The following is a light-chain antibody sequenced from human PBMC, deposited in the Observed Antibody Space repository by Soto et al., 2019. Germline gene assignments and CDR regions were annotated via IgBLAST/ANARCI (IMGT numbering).Light chain of an antibody. CDR2: GAS. J-gene: IGKJ1*01. CDR3: QQYNNWWT. Sequence: EIVMTQSPATLSVSPGERATLSCRASQSVSSNLAWYQKNPGQAPRLLIYGASTRATGIPTRFSGSGSGTEFTLTISSLQSEDFAVYYCQQYNNWWTVGQGTRVEIK. V-gene: IGKV3-15*01. CDR1: QSVSSN.